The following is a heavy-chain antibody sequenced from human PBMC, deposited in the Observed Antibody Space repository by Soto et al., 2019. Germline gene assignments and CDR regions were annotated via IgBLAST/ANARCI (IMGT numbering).Heavy chain of an antibody. D-gene: IGHD1-26*01. V-gene: IGHV4-39*02. Sequence: SETLSLTCTVSGDSISSSRYSWGWIRQPPGKGLEWIGSIYYSGSTYYNPSLKSRVTISVDTSKNQFSLKLSSVTAADTAVYYCAREVVGATTKTGMRIDDSGQGTLVTVSS. CDR2: IYYSGST. J-gene: IGHJ4*02. CDR1: GDSISSSRYS. CDR3: AREVVGATTKTGMRIDD.